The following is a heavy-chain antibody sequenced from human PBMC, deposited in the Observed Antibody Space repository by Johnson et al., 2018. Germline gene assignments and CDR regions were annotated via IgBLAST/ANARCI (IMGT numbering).Heavy chain of an antibody. Sequence: VQLVESGGNFVQPGGSLRLSCAVSGFTVRHTYMTWVRQAPGQGLEWVSVIYSGGTPYYADSVKGRFTISRDNSKITVYLQMKSQRIEDTAGYYRARDRRFYDDGLSGDDYYTFMDVWGTGTKVSVSS. V-gene: IGHV3-66*02. CDR3: ARDRRFYDDGLSGDDYYTFMDV. J-gene: IGHJ6*03. D-gene: IGHD3-16*01. CDR1: GFTVRHTY. CDR2: IYSGGTP.